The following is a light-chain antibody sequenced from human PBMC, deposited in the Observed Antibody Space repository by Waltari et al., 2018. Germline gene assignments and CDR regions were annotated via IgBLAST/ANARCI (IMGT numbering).Light chain of an antibody. CDR2: GNS. Sequence: QSVLTQPPSVSGAPGQRVTISCTGSSSNIGAGFDVQWYQQLPGTAPKLLIYGNSNRPSGVPDRFSGSKSGASASLAFTGLQAEDEAVYYCQSYDSSLSGWVFGGGTKLTVL. CDR1: SSNIGAGFD. CDR3: QSYDSSLSGWV. V-gene: IGLV1-40*01. J-gene: IGLJ2*01.